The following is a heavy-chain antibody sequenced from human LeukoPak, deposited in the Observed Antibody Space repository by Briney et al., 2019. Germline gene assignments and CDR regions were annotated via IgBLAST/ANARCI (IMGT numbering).Heavy chain of an antibody. CDR2: ISWNSGSI. CDR1: GFTFDVYA. D-gene: IGHD2-2*01. V-gene: IGHV3-9*01. CDR3: AKAYCSSTSCRFDY. Sequence: GGSLRLSCAASGFTFDVYAMHWVRQAPGKGLEWVSGISWNSGSIGYADSVKGRFTISRDNAKNSLYLQTNSLRAEDTALYYCAKAYCSSTSCRFDYWGQGTLVTVSS. J-gene: IGHJ4*02.